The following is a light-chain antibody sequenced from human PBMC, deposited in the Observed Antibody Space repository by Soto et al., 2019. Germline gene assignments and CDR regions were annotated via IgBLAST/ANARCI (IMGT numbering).Light chain of an antibody. CDR1: QSVSSN. J-gene: IGKJ4*01. V-gene: IGKV3-15*01. CDR2: GAS. Sequence: ETVMTQSPATLSVSPGERATLPCRASQSVSSNLAWYQQKPGQAPRLLIYGASTRATGIPARFSGSGSGTDFTLTISSLQSEDFAVYFCQQYKNWPPLTFGGGTKV. CDR3: QQYKNWPPLT.